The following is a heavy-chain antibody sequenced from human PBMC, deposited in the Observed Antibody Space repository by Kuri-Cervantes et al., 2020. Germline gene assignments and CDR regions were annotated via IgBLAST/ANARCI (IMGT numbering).Heavy chain of an antibody. D-gene: IGHD5-12*01. Sequence: GGSLRLSCAASGFTFSSYAMSWVRQAPGKGLEWVSAISGSGGSTYYADPVKGRFTISRDNSKNTLYLQMNSLRAEDTAVYYCAKVRRSGYSGYDLVAIDYWGQGTPVTVSS. V-gene: IGHV3-23*01. J-gene: IGHJ4*02. CDR2: ISGSGGST. CDR3: AKVRRSGYSGYDLVAIDY. CDR1: GFTFSSYA.